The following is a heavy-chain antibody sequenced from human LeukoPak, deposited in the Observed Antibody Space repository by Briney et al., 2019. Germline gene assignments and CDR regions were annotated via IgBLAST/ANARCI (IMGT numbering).Heavy chain of an antibody. CDR1: GFTFSAYA. J-gene: IGHJ6*02. V-gene: IGHV3-23*01. CDR2: IGSDNKP. Sequence: GGSLRLSCEAPGFTFSAYAMTWVRQAPGKGLEWVSSIGSDNKPHYSESVKGRFAISRDNSKNTLFLQLNSLRAEDTALYYCARDLYYYVAMDVWGQGTTVTVSS. D-gene: IGHD3-10*02. CDR3: ARDLYYYVAMDV.